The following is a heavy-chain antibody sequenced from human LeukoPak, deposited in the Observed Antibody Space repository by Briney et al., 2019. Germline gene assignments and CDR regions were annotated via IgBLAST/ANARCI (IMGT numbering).Heavy chain of an antibody. CDR3: ASVYKHGMEG. Sequence: ASVKVSCTASGYTVTSYYMHWMRQAPGQGLEWMAILNPSGGSSNYAQKFQGRATLTRPTSTGTVYMELSSLRSEDTAVYYCASVYKHGMEGWGQGTTVTVSS. CDR1: GYTVTSYY. V-gene: IGHV1-46*01. J-gene: IGHJ6*02. CDR2: LNPSGGSS. D-gene: IGHD5-24*01.